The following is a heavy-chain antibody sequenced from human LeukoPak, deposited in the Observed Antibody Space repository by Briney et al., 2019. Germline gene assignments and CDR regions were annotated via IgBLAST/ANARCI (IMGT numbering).Heavy chain of an antibody. D-gene: IGHD6-13*01. J-gene: IGHJ6*03. V-gene: IGHV3-48*03. CDR1: GFTFSSYE. CDR2: ISSSGSTI. Sequence: GGSLRLSGSASGFTFSSYEMNWVRQAPGKGREWVSYISSSGSTIYYADSVKGRFTISTDNAKNSLYMQMNSLRAVDTAVTSCERDRNDSSWYLYYYYSYMDVWGQGTLVTVSS. CDR3: ERDRNDSSWYLYYYYSYMDV.